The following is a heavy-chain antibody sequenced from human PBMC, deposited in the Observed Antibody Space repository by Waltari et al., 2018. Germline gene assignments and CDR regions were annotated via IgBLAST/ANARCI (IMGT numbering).Heavy chain of an antibody. CDR2: IYHSWST. CDR1: GGSISSGGYY. D-gene: IGHD3-22*01. V-gene: IGHV4-31*03. J-gene: IGHJ3*02. CDR3: ARVWKGITMIVVVNGYAFDI. Sequence: QVQLQESGPGLVKPSQTLSLTCTVSGGSISSGGYYWSWIRQHPGKGLEWIGYIYHSWSTYYNPSLKSRVTISVDRSKNQFSLKLSSVTAADTAVYYCARVWKGITMIVVVNGYAFDIWGQGTMVTVSS.